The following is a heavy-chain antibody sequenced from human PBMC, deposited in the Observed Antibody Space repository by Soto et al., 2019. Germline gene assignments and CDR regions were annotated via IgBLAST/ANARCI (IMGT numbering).Heavy chain of an antibody. CDR1: GFTFSSYS. V-gene: IGHV3-48*02. D-gene: IGHD4-17*01. J-gene: IGHJ5*02. Sequence: PGGSLRLSCAASGFTFSSYSMNWVRQAPGKGLEWVSYISSSSSTIYYADSVKGRFTISRDNAKNSLYLQMNSLRDEDTAVYYCARTRPDYGDYEGKFDPWGKGTLVTVSS. CDR2: ISSSSSTI. CDR3: ARTRPDYGDYEGKFDP.